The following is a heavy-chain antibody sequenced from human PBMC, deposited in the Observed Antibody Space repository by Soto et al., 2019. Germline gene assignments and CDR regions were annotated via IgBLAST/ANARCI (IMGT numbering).Heavy chain of an antibody. D-gene: IGHD6-19*01. V-gene: IGHV3-21*01. Sequence: GGSLRLSCAASGFTFSSYSMNWVRQAPGKGLEWVSSISSSSSYIYYADSVKGRFTISRDNAKNSLYLQMNSLRAEDTAVYYCARPRPYSSGYDAFDIWGQGTMVTVSS. CDR1: GFTFSSYS. CDR3: ARPRPYSSGYDAFDI. CDR2: ISSSSSYI. J-gene: IGHJ3*02.